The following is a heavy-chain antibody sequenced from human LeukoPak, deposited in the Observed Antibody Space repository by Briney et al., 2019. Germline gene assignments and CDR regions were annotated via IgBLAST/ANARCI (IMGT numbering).Heavy chain of an antibody. Sequence: PPETLSLTCTVSGDSLSNYYWSWIRQPPGKGLEWIADIYYSGGTNNNPSLKSRVTISVDTSKNQFSLKLSSVTAADTAVYYCARLDCSGGSCYSHYYYYMDVWGIGTTVTVSS. J-gene: IGHJ6*03. D-gene: IGHD2-15*01. CDR1: GDSLSNYY. CDR2: IYYSGGT. V-gene: IGHV4-59*01. CDR3: ARLDCSGGSCYSHYYYYMDV.